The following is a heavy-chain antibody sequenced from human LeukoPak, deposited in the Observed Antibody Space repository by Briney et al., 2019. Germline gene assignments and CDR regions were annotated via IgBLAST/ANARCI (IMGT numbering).Heavy chain of an antibody. J-gene: IGHJ4*02. D-gene: IGHD6-13*01. CDR3: AKDEQQQLALYYFDY. CDR1: GFTFSSYA. CDR2: ISGSGGST. Sequence: GSLRLSCAASGFTFSSYAMSWVRQAPGKGLEWVSAISGSGGSTYYADSVKGRFTLSRDNSKNTLYLQMHSLRAEDTAVYYCAKDEQQQLALYYFDYWGQGTLVTVSS. V-gene: IGHV3-23*01.